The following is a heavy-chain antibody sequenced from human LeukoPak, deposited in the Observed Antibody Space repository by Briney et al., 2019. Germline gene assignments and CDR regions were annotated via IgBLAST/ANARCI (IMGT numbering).Heavy chain of an antibody. J-gene: IGHJ4*02. D-gene: IGHD5-24*01. CDR1: GGTFSSCT. CDR2: IIPNYGAT. Sequence: GASVKVSCKASGGTFSSCTINWVRQAPGQGLEWMGEIIPNYGATNYAQKLQGRVTISADSSTSTAYMELSSLTSEDTAVYYCARDYTIKAPYFDYWGQGTLVTVSS. CDR3: ARDYTIKAPYFDY. V-gene: IGHV1-69*13.